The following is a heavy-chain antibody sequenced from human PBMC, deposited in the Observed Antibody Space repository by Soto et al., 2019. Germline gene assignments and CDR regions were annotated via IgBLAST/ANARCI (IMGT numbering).Heavy chain of an antibody. CDR3: AKDHDYVWGSYRPAFDY. D-gene: IGHD3-16*02. V-gene: IGHV3-23*01. Sequence: EVQLLESGGGLVQPGGSLRLSCAASGFTFSSYAMSWVRQAPGKGLEWVSAISGSGGSTYYADSVKGRFTISRDNSKNTLYLQMNSLRAEDTAVYYCAKDHDYVWGSYRPAFDYWGQGTLVTVSS. CDR1: GFTFSSYA. J-gene: IGHJ4*02. CDR2: ISGSGGST.